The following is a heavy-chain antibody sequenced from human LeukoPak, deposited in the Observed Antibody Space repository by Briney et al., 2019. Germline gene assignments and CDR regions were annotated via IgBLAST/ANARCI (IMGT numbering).Heavy chain of an antibody. J-gene: IGHJ4*02. Sequence: SETLSLTCTVSGDSISSGNYYWSWIRQPAGKGLEWIGRFYTSGSTNYNPSLESRVTISVDTSKNQFSLKLSSVTAADTAVYYCARDILGPSGYWGQGTLVTVSS. CDR1: GDSISSGNYY. CDR2: FYTSGST. CDR3: ARDILGPSGY. D-gene: IGHD3/OR15-3a*01. V-gene: IGHV4-61*02.